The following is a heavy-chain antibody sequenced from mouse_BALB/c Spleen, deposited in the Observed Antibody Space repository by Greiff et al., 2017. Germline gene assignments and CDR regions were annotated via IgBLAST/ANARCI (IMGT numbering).Heavy chain of an antibody. V-gene: IGHV3-6*02. Sequence: ESGPGLVKPSQSLSLTCSVTGYSITSGYYWYWIRQFPGNKLEWMGYISYDGSNNYNPSLKNRISITRDTSKNQFFLKLNSVTTEDTATYYCARYGNYVDAMDYWGQGTSVTVSS. CDR1: GYSITSGYY. D-gene: IGHD2-1*01. CDR3: ARYGNYVDAMDY. CDR2: ISYDGSN. J-gene: IGHJ4*01.